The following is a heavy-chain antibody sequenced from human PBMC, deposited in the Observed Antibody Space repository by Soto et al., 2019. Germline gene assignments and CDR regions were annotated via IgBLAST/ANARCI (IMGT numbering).Heavy chain of an antibody. CDR3: ARRLRFLEWLPPEGYYYYMDV. CDR2: IYYSGST. J-gene: IGHJ6*03. Sequence: QLQLQESGPGLVKPSETLSPTCTVSGGSISSSSYYWGWIRQPPGKGLEWIGSIYYSGSTYYNPSIKSRVTISVDTSKNQFSLKLSSVTAADTAVYYCARRLRFLEWLPPEGYYYYMDVWGKGTTVTVSS. V-gene: IGHV4-39*01. D-gene: IGHD3-3*01. CDR1: GGSISSSSYY.